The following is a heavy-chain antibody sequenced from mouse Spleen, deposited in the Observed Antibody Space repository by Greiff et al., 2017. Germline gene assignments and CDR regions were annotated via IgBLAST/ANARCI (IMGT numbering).Heavy chain of an antibody. Sequence: EVKVEESGGGLVQPGGSMKLSCVASGFTFSNYWMNWVRQSPEKGLEWVAQIRLKSDNYATHYAESVKGRFTISRDDSKSSGYLQMNNLRAEDTGIYYCTNYDGYYGWAMDYWGQGTSVTVSS. D-gene: IGHD2-3*01. CDR1: GFTFSNYW. CDR3: TNYDGYYGWAMDY. V-gene: IGHV6-3*01. J-gene: IGHJ4*01. CDR2: IRLKSDNYAT.